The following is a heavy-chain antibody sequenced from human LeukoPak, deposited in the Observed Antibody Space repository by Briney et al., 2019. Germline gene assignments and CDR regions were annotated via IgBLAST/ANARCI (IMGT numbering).Heavy chain of an antibody. V-gene: IGHV3-21*01. D-gene: IGHD2-2*01. CDR3: TRERYCSGASCYSDNTYFDS. Sequence: PGGSLRLSCAASGFTFSSYSMNWVRQAPGKGLEWVSSISSSSSYIYYADSVKGRFTISRDNAKNSLYMQMNNLRVEDTAVYYCTRERYCSGASCYSDNTYFDSWGQGTLVTVSS. CDR1: GFTFSSYS. J-gene: IGHJ4*02. CDR2: ISSSSSYI.